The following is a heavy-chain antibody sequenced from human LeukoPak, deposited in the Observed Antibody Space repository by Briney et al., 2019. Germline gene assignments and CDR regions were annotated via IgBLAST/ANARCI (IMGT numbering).Heavy chain of an antibody. CDR3: ARYSSTWPYWYFDL. CDR1: GGSISSGSYY. CDR2: IYHSGST. J-gene: IGHJ2*01. D-gene: IGHD6-13*01. Sequence: SETLSLTCTVSGGSISSGSYYWSWIRQHPGKGLEWIGYIYHSGSTYYNPSLKSRVTISVDRSKNQFSLKLTSVTAADTAVYYCARYSSTWPYWYFDLWGRGTLVTVSS. V-gene: IGHV4-31*09.